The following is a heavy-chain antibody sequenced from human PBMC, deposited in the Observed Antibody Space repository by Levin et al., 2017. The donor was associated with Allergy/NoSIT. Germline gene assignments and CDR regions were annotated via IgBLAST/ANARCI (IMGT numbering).Heavy chain of an antibody. CDR3: ARDQGTTAMADYYDYGMDV. V-gene: IGHV1-2*02. Sequence: ASVKVSCKASGYTFTGYYMHWVRQAPGQGLEWMGWINPNSGGTNYAQKFQGRVTMTRDTSISTAYMELSRLRSDDTAVYYCARDQGTTAMADYYDYGMDVWGQGTTVTVSS. D-gene: IGHD5-18*01. CDR2: INPNSGGT. J-gene: IGHJ6*02. CDR1: GYTFTGYY.